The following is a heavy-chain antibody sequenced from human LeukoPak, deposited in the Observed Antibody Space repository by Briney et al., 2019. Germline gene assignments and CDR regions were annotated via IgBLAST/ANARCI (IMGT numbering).Heavy chain of an antibody. CDR3: ATWGSSGWYRTSFDY. Sequence: GGSLRLSCAASGFTFSSYAMSWVRQAPGKGLEWVSAISGSGGSTYYADSVKGRFTISRDNAKNSLYLQMNSLRAEDTAVYYCATWGSSGWYRTSFDYWGQGTLVTVSS. D-gene: IGHD6-19*01. CDR2: ISGSGGST. J-gene: IGHJ4*02. CDR1: GFTFSSYA. V-gene: IGHV3-23*01.